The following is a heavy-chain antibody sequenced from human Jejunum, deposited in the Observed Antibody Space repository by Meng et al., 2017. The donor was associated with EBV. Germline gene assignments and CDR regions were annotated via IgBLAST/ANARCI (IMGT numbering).Heavy chain of an antibody. D-gene: IGHD3-10*01. CDR1: GFTFSYHY. CDR2: IKNKADGYTT. CDR3: ADVTVTSGSDF. V-gene: IGHV3-72*01. J-gene: IGHJ4*02. Sequence: VQLVESGGCCVQPGGSLRLSCVASGFTFSYHYMDWVRQAPGKGLEWVGRIKNKADGYTTIYAASVKGRFTVSRDDSKSSLYLQMNSLKAEDTAVYYCADVTVTSGSDFWGQGTLVTVSS.